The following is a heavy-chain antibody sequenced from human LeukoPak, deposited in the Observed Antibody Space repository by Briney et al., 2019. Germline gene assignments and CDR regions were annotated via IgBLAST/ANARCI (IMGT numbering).Heavy chain of an antibody. D-gene: IGHD3-16*01. CDR2: IWYDGSNK. V-gene: IGHV3-33*01. Sequence: GGSLRLSCAASGFTFSSYGMHWVRQAPGKGLEWVAVIWYDGSNKYYADSVKGRFTISRDNSKNTLYLQMNSLRAEDTAVYYCARDPDTYDYVWGSYYFDYWGQGTLVTVSS. CDR1: GFTFSSYG. J-gene: IGHJ4*02. CDR3: ARDPDTYDYVWGSYYFDY.